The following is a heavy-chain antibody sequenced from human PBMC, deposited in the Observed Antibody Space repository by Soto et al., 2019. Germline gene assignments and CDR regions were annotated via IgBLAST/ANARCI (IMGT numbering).Heavy chain of an antibody. CDR1: GFTFSSYS. V-gene: IGHV3-21*01. CDR2: ISSSSSYI. D-gene: IGHD2-2*02. J-gene: IGHJ6*02. CDR3: ARYCSSTSCYTGGDAYYYYYGMDV. Sequence: GGSLRLSCAASGFTFSSYSMNWVRQAPGKGLEWVSSISSSSSYIYYADSVKGRFTISRDNAKNSLYLQMNSLRAEDTAVYYCARYCSSTSCYTGGDAYYYYYGMDVWGQGTTVTVSS.